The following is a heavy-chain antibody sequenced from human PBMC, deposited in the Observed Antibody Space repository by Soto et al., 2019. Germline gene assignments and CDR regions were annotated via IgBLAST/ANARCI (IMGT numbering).Heavy chain of an antibody. D-gene: IGHD4-17*01. Sequence: EVQLVESGGGLVQPGGSLRLSCAASGFTFSPYWMHWVRQAPGKGLVWVSRINSDGSITSYADSVKGRFTISRDNAKNTLYLQMNSLRAEDTAVYYCAKFNGMTTVTNWFDPWGQGTLVTVSS. J-gene: IGHJ5*02. CDR3: AKFNGMTTVTNWFDP. CDR2: INSDGSIT. V-gene: IGHV3-74*01. CDR1: GFTFSPYW.